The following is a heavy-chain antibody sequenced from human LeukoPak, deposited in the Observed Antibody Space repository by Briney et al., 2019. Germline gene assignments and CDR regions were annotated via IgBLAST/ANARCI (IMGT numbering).Heavy chain of an antibody. J-gene: IGHJ4*02. Sequence: GESLRLSCTASGFTFSSFWMHWVRQAPGKGLEWVSHINSDGTSTSYADSVKGRFTISRDNAKNTLYLQTNSLRAEDTAVYHCARGYHVYSRYTLGYWGQGTLVTVSS. CDR2: INSDGTST. CDR3: ARGYHVYSRYTLGY. CDR1: GFTFSSFW. V-gene: IGHV3-74*01. D-gene: IGHD3-16*02.